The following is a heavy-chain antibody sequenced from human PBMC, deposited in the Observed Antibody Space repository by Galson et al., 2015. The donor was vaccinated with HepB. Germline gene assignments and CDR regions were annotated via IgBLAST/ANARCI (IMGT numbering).Heavy chain of an antibody. CDR2: IWYDGSNK. V-gene: IGHV3-33*01. Sequence: SLRLSCAASGFTFSSYGMHWVRQAPGKGLEWVAVIWYDGSNKYYADSVKGRFTISRDNSKNTLYLQMNSLRAEDTAVYYCARGPIKVATISDWYFDLWGRGTLVTVSS. D-gene: IGHD5-12*01. CDR1: GFTFSSYG. J-gene: IGHJ2*01. CDR3: ARGPIKVATISDWYFDL.